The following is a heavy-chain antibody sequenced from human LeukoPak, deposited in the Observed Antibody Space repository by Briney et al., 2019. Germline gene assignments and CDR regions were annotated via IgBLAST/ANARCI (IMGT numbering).Heavy chain of an antibody. V-gene: IGHV4-59*08. D-gene: IGHD2-2*02. Sequence: SETLSLTCSVSGDSIDSYYWSWIRQPPGKGLEWIGYVYYSGSTNYNPSLKSRVTISVDTSKNQFSLKLSSVTAADTAVYYCARGKCSSTSCYTFDYWGQGTLVTVSS. CDR1: GDSIDSYY. CDR2: VYYSGST. CDR3: ARGKCSSTSCYTFDY. J-gene: IGHJ4*02.